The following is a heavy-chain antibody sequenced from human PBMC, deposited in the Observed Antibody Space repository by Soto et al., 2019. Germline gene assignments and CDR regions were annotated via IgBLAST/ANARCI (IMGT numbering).Heavy chain of an antibody. CDR1: GYTFTSYG. CDR3: ARDLPLSVSPPRWFDP. J-gene: IGHJ5*02. V-gene: IGHV1-18*01. Sequence: ASVKVSCKASGYTFTSYGISWVRQAPGQGLEWMGWISAYNGNTNYAQKLQGRVTMTTDTSTSTAYMELRSLRSDDTAVYYCARDLPLSVSPPRWFDPWGQGTLVTVSS. CDR2: ISAYNGNT.